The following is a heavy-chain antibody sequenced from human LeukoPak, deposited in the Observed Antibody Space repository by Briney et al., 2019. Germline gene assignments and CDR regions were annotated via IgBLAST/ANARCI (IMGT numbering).Heavy chain of an antibody. CDR2: ISGSGGST. Sequence: GGSLSLSCAAYGFTVSRDGMGCVRQAPGKGLEWVSGISGSGGSTYYADSVKGRFTISRDNSENTLYLQMNSLRADDTAVYYCAKAMQLRFGPDYWGQGTLVTVSS. J-gene: IGHJ4*02. V-gene: IGHV3-23*01. CDR3: AKAMQLRFGPDY. D-gene: IGHD3-10*01. CDR1: GFTVSRDG.